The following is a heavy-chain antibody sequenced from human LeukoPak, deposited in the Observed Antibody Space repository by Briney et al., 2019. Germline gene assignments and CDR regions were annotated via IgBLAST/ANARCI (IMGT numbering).Heavy chain of an antibody. Sequence: PSETLSLTCAVSGASFTTYYWTWIRQSRGKGLEWIGVINHSGSTNYNPSLKNRVSLSVDTSKNQFSVHLSSVTAADTAVYYCARSRRWFGELKGVGWFDPWGQGTLVMVSS. CDR1: GASFTTYY. CDR2: INHSGST. CDR3: ARSRRWFGELKGVGWFDP. J-gene: IGHJ5*02. D-gene: IGHD3-10*01. V-gene: IGHV4-34*01.